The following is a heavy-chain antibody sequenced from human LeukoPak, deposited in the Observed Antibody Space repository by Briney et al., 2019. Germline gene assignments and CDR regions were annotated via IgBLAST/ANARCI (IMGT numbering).Heavy chain of an antibody. CDR3: ASLSRRIDY. CDR1: GGSISSSSYY. V-gene: IGHV4-39*01. J-gene: IGHJ4*02. Sequence: SETLSLTCTVSGGSISSSSYYWGWIRQPPGKGLEWIGSIYYSGSTYYNPSLKSRVTVSVDTSKNQFSLKLSYVTAADTAVYYCASLSRRIDYWGQGTLVTVSS. CDR2: IYYSGST.